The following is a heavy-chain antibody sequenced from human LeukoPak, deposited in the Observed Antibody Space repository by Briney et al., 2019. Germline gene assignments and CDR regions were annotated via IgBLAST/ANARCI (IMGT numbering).Heavy chain of an antibody. Sequence: PSETLSLTCTVSGGSISSSSYYWGWIRQPPGKGLEWIGSIYYSGSTYYNPSLKSRVTISVDTSKNQFSLKVRSVTAADTAVYYCARPYYYDSRIDPWGQGTLVTVSS. CDR3: ARPYYYDSRIDP. CDR2: IYYSGST. CDR1: GGSISSSSYY. V-gene: IGHV4-39*07. J-gene: IGHJ5*02. D-gene: IGHD3-22*01.